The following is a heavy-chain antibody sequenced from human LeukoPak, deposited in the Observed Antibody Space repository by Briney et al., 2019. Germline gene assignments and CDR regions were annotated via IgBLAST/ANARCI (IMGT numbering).Heavy chain of an antibody. Sequence: HPGGSLRLSCAASGFTFSSYWMSWVRQAPGKGLEWVANIKQDGSEKYYVDSVKGRFTISRDNAKGTLYLQMNDVRVDDTGVYYCARDLYGGLLWGQGTLVTVSA. CDR3: ARDLYGGLL. J-gene: IGHJ3*01. D-gene: IGHD4-23*01. CDR1: GFTFSSYW. V-gene: IGHV3-7*01. CDR2: IKQDGSEK.